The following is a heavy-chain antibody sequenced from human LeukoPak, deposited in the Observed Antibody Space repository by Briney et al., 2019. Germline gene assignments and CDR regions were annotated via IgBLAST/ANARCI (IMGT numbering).Heavy chain of an antibody. CDR2: IKQDGGET. CDR1: GFPFSSYW. CDR3: ARDVFGSGSNSFDY. Sequence: GGSLRLSCAASGFPFSSYWMAWVRQAPGKGLEWVASIKQDGGETFYVDSVKGRFTISRDNAKNSLYLQMNSLRAEDTAVYYCARDVFGSGSNSFDYWGQGTLVTVSS. V-gene: IGHV3-7*01. J-gene: IGHJ4*02. D-gene: IGHD3-10*01.